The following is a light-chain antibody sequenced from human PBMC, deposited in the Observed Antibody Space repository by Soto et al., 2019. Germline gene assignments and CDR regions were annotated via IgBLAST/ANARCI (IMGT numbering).Light chain of an antibody. J-gene: IGKJ1*01. CDR3: QQYNNWPPWT. V-gene: IGKV3-15*01. Sequence: EILMTQSPATLSVSPGERATLACRASQSVSSTLAGYQQKPGQAPRLLIYGASTRATGIPARFSGSGSGTEFTLTISSLQSEDFAVYYCQQYNNWPPWTFGQGTQVEIK. CDR1: QSVSST. CDR2: GAS.